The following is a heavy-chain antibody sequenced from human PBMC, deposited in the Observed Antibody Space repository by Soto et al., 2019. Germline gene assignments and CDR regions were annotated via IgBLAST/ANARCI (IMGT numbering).Heavy chain of an antibody. D-gene: IGHD2-15*01. CDR2: IIPILGIA. CDR3: ARLCRGGSGYADAFDI. V-gene: IGHV1-69*02. Sequence: QVQLVQSGAEVKKPGSSVKVSCKASGGTFSSYTISWVRQAPGQGLEWMGRIIPILGIANYAQKFQGRVTITAEKTTSTAYIALSRLRSEDTAVYYCARLCRGGSGYADAFDIWGQGTMVTVSS. J-gene: IGHJ3*02. CDR1: GGTFSSYT.